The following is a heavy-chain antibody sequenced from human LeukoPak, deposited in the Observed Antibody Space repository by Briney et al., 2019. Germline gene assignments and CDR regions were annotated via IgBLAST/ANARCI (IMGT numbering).Heavy chain of an antibody. D-gene: IGHD3-22*01. CDR2: INHSGST. CDR1: GFTFSSHS. V-gene: IGHV4-34*01. CDR3: ARGANYYDSSGYSATFDF. Sequence: GSLRLSCAASGFTFSSHSMNWVRQAPGKGLEWIGEINHSGSTNYNPSLKSRVTISVDTSKNQFSLKLSSVTAADTAVYYCARGANYYDSSGYSATFDFWGQGTLVTVSS. J-gene: IGHJ4*02.